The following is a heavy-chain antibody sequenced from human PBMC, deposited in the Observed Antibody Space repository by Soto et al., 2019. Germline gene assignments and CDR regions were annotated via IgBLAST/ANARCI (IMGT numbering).Heavy chain of an antibody. D-gene: IGHD3-16*01. CDR2: INHSGST. Sequence: PLETLSLTCAVYGGSFSGYYWSWIRQPPGKGLEWIGEINHSGSTNYNPSLKSRVTISVDTSKNQVSLKLSSVTAADTAVYYCASPWGHGLSYYYGMDLWGQGTTVTVSS. V-gene: IGHV4-34*01. CDR1: GGSFSGYY. CDR3: ASPWGHGLSYYYGMDL. J-gene: IGHJ6*02.